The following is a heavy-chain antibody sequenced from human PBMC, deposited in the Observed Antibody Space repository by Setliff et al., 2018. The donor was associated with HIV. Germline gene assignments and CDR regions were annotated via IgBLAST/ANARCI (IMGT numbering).Heavy chain of an antibody. J-gene: IGHJ6*03. V-gene: IGHV3-21*05. CDR2: ISSSSSYT. Sequence: PGGSLRLSCAVSGFTFISYGMYWVRQAPGKGLEWVSYISSSSSYTHYADSVKGRFTISRDNAKNSLYLQMNSLRAEDTAVYYCAKTYNWNDVHYYYMDVWGKGTTVTVSS. D-gene: IGHD1-1*01. CDR1: GFTFISYG. CDR3: AKTYNWNDVHYYYMDV.